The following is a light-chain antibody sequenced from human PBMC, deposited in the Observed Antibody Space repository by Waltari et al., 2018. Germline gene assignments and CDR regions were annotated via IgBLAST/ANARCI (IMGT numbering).Light chain of an antibody. V-gene: IGKV3-20*01. CDR3: QQYDGSVVT. CDR1: QTITDSW. CDR2: GAA. Sequence: EIVLTQSPGTLSVSPGERVTVSYRASQTITDSWLTWYHQKPGQAPRLLIYGAANRAPGIPDRFSGSGSGTDFTLTISRLEPEDSAVYYCQQYDGSVVTFGGGTKVEIK. J-gene: IGKJ4*01.